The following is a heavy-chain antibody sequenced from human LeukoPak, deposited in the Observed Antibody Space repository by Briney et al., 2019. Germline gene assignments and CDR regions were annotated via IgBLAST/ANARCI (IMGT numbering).Heavy chain of an antibody. J-gene: IGHJ3*02. CDR1: GFTFSSYG. CDR2: ISYDRSNK. CDR3: AKGECEKGCLYSGSYSDAFDI. Sequence: GGSLRLSCAASGFTFSSYGMHWVRQAPGKGLEWVAVISYDRSNKYYADSVKGRFTISRDNSKNTLYLQMNSLRAEDTAVYYCAKGECEKGCLYSGSYSDAFDIWGQGTMVTVSS. D-gene: IGHD1-26*01. V-gene: IGHV3-30*18.